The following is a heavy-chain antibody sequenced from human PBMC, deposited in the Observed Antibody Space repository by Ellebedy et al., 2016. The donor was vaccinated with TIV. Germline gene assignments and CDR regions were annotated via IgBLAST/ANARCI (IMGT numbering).Heavy chain of an antibody. J-gene: IGHJ4*02. CDR1: GYSFTSYW. D-gene: IGHD3-22*01. CDR2: IYPGDSDT. Sequence: GESLKISXKGSGYSFTSYWIGWVRQMPGKGLEWMGIIYPGDSDTRYSPSFQGQVTISADKSISTAYLQWSSLKASDTAMYYCARLGGRIYDSSARFPEYWGQGTLVTVSS. V-gene: IGHV5-51*01. CDR3: ARLGGRIYDSSARFPEY.